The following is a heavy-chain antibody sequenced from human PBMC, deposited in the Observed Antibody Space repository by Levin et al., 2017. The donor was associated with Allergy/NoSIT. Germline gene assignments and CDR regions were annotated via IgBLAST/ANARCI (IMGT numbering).Heavy chain of an antibody. V-gene: IGHV3-30*18. D-gene: IGHD1-26*01. CDR2: ISYDGSNK. Sequence: GGSLRLSCAASGFTFSSYGMHWVRQAPGKGLEWVAVISYDGSNKYYADSVKGRFTISRDNSKNTLYLQMNSLRAEDTAVYYCAKEQEWELLGPFDYWGQGTLVTVSS. CDR1: GFTFSSYG. CDR3: AKEQEWELLGPFDY. J-gene: IGHJ4*02.